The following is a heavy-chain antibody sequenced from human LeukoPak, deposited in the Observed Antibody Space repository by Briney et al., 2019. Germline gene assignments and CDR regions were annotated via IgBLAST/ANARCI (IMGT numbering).Heavy chain of an antibody. Sequence: SETLSLTCSVSGGSISSHYWSWMRQPPGKGLEWIGYIYYTGSIDYNPSLKSRATISVDTSKNQLSLKLNSVTAVDAAVYYCARSDGAGGTDYWGQGTLVTVSS. J-gene: IGHJ4*02. D-gene: IGHD1-26*01. CDR2: IYYTGSI. CDR3: ARSDGAGGTDY. V-gene: IGHV4-59*11. CDR1: GGSISSHY.